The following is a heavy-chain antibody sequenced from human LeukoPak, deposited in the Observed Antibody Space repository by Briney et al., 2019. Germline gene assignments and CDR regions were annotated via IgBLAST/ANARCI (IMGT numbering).Heavy chain of an antibody. V-gene: IGHV1-46*01. Sequence: ASVKVSCKASGYTFTSYYMHWVRQAPVQGLEWMGIINPSGGSTSYAQKFQGRVTMTRDMSTSTVYMELSSLRSEDTAVYYCARLLAKNTAMVGGTLRYWGQGTLVTVSS. CDR3: ARLLAKNTAMVGGTLRY. D-gene: IGHD5-18*01. CDR2: INPSGGST. CDR1: GYTFTSYY. J-gene: IGHJ4*02.